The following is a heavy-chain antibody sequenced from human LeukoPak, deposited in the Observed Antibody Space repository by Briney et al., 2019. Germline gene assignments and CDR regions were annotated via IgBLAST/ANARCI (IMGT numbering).Heavy chain of an antibody. CDR2: IYYSGST. V-gene: IGHV4-30-4*01. D-gene: IGHD6-19*01. CDR1: GGSISSGDYY. Sequence: SQTLSLTCTVSGGSISSGDYYWSWIRQPPGKGLEWIGYIYYSGSTYYNPSLKSRVTISVDTSKNQFSLKLSSVTVADTAVYYCARAEMGIAVAGTSFDYWGQGTLVTVSS. CDR3: ARAEMGIAVAGTSFDY. J-gene: IGHJ4*02.